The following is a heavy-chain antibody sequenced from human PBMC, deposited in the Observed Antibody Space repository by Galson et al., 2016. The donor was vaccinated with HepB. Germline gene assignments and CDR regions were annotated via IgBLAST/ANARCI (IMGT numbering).Heavy chain of an antibody. CDR3: VSHPDYDYGDPSNFDY. D-gene: IGHD4-17*01. CDR2: ISSDGGST. V-gene: IGHV3-64D*06. J-gene: IGHJ4*02. Sequence: SLRLSCAASGFTFSDYSMHWVRQAPGKGLEYVSAISSDGGSTYYADSVKGRFTISRDNSKNTLYLQMSSLRAEDTAVYYCVSHPDYDYGDPSNFDYWGQGTLVTVSP. CDR1: GFTFSDYS.